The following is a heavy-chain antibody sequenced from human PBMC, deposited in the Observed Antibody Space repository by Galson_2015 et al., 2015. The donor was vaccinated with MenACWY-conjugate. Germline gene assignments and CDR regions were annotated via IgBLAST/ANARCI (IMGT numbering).Heavy chain of an antibody. CDR3: TRADHSYRSRTNCPFDH. D-gene: IGHD2-2*01. CDR1: GFAFGDYL. CDR2: IQSKNYGANT. V-gene: IGHV3-49*03. Sequence: SLRLSCATSGFAFGDYLMGWFRQAPGKGLEWVGYIQSKNYGANTQYAASVKDRFTISSDDSRSIAYLQMNSLKTEDTALYYCTRADHSYRSRTNCPFDHWGQGTLPTVSS. J-gene: IGHJ4*02.